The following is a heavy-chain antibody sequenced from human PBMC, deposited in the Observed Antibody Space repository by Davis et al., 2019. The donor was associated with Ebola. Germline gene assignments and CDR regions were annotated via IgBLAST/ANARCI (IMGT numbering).Heavy chain of an antibody. CDR1: GFTVSSNY. J-gene: IGHJ6*02. CDR2: IYSGGST. CDR3: ARRGGYSGYDYYGMDV. Sequence: PGGSLRLSCAASGFTVSSNYMTWVRQAPGKGLEWVSIIYSGGSTYYADSVKGRFTISRDNSKNTLYLQMNSLRAEDTAVYYCARRGGYSGYDYYGMDVWGQGTTVTVSS. V-gene: IGHV3-53*05. D-gene: IGHD5-12*01.